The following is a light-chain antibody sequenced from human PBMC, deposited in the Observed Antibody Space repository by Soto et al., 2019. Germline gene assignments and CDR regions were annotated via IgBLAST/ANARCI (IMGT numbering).Light chain of an antibody. CDR3: QNYNGAPRT. J-gene: IGKJ1*01. V-gene: IGKV1-27*01. CDR2: AAS. CDR1: QAISTY. Sequence: DIQLTQSPSSLSASVGDRVTITCRASQAISTYLVWYQQKPGTVPKLLIFAASTLQSGVPSRFSGSGSGTDFTLTISSLQPEDVATYYCQNYNGAPRTFGQGTKVEIK.